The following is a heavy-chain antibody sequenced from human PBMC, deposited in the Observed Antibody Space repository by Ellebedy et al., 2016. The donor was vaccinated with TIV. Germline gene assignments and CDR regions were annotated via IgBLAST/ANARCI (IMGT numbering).Heavy chain of an antibody. Sequence: GESLKISCADSGSTFSSYWMTRVRPPPGKGMEWVANIKQDGRYKYYVDSVSGRFTISRDNAMNSLYLQMNSLTVEDTAVYYCARRYCTISRCFAASWASLDMWGQGTMVTVSS. D-gene: IGHD2-2*01. CDR2: IKQDGRYK. CDR3: ARRYCTISRCFAASWASLDM. V-gene: IGHV3-7*01. CDR1: GSTFSSYW. J-gene: IGHJ3*02.